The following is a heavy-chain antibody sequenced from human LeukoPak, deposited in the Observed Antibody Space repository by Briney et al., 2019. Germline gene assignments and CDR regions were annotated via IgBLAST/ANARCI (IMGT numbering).Heavy chain of an antibody. D-gene: IGHD6-13*01. CDR2: IYYSGST. Sequence: SETLSLTCTVSGGSISSYYWSWIRQPPGKGLEWIGYIYYSGSTNYNPSLKSQVTISVDTSKNQFSLKLSSVTAADTAVYYCARGASSSWLFFDYWGQGTLVTVSS. CDR3: ARGASSSWLFFDY. CDR1: GGSISSYY. V-gene: IGHV4-59*01. J-gene: IGHJ4*02.